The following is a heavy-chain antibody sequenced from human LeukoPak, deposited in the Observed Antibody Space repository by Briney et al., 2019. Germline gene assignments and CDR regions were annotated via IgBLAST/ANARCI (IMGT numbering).Heavy chain of an antibody. D-gene: IGHD2-15*01. Sequence: GESLRLSCAASGFTVSSNYMSWVRQAPGKGLEWVSVIYSGGSTYYADSVKGRFTISRHNSKNTLYLQMNSLRAEDTAVYYCARDCSGGSCHDGYYYYGMDVWGQGTTVTVSS. CDR2: IYSGGST. CDR1: GFTVSSNY. V-gene: IGHV3-53*04. J-gene: IGHJ6*02. CDR3: ARDCSGGSCHDGYYYYGMDV.